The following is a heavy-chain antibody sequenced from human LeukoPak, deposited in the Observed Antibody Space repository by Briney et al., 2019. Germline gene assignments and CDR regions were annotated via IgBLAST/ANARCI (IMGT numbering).Heavy chain of an antibody. Sequence: ASVKVSCKASGYTFTGYYMHWVRQAPGQGLEWMGWINPNSGGTNYAQKFQGRVTMTRDTSISTAYMELSRLRSDDTAVYHCASERGYSGYDGVDYWGQGTLVTVSS. V-gene: IGHV1-2*02. CDR2: INPNSGGT. J-gene: IGHJ4*02. CDR3: ASERGYSGYDGVDY. CDR1: GYTFTGYY. D-gene: IGHD5-12*01.